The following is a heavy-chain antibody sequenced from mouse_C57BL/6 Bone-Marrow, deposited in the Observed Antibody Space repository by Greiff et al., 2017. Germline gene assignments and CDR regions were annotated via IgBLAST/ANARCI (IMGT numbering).Heavy chain of an antibody. CDR3: AREQAYYSNYAFAY. J-gene: IGHJ3*01. CDR2: IYPSDSET. V-gene: IGHV1-61*01. Sequence: QVQLQQPGAELVRPGSSVKLSCKASGYTFTSYWMDWVKQRPGQGLEWIGNIYPSDSETHYNQKFKDKATLTVDKSSSTAYMQLSSLTSEDSAVYYCAREQAYYSNYAFAYWGQGTLVTVSA. D-gene: IGHD2-5*01. CDR1: GYTFTSYW.